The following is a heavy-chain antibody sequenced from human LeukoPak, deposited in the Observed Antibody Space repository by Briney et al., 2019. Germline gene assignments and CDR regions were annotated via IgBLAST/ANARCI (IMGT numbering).Heavy chain of an antibody. V-gene: IGHV4-31*03. D-gene: IGHD7-27*01. CDR1: GGSISSGDYY. CDR3: ATVALGDPRQNWGGGYFDY. CDR2: IYYSGST. Sequence: PSETLSLTCTVSGGSISSGDYYWSWIRQHPGKGLEWIGYIYYSGSTYYNPSLKSRVTISVDTSKNQFSLKLRSVTAADTAVYYCATVALGDPRQNWGGGYFDYWGQGTLVTVSS. J-gene: IGHJ4*02.